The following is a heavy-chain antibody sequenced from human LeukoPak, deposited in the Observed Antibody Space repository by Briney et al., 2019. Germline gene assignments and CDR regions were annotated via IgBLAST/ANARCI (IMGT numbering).Heavy chain of an antibody. CDR3: ARDRPRGATVLNDAFDI. V-gene: IGHV1-2*02. CDR2: INPNSGGT. CDR1: GYTFTSYD. J-gene: IGHJ3*02. Sequence: GASVKVSCKASGYTFTSYDINWVRQATGQGLEWMGWINPNSGGTNYAQKFQGRVTMTRDTSISTAYMELSRLRSDDTAVYYCARDRPRGATVLNDAFDIWGQGTMVTVSS. D-gene: IGHD1-26*01.